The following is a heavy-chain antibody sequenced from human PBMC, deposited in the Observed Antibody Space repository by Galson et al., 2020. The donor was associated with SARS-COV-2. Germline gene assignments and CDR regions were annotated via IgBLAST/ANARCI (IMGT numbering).Heavy chain of an antibody. CDR2: ISSSSSDT. J-gene: IGHJ4*02. Sequence: GESLKISCAASGFTFSAYYLSWIRQAPGKGPEWVSYISSSSSDTNYADSVKGRFIISRDNAKNSLYLQMNSLRVEDTAVYYCARGARGGDYWGQGTLLTVSS. D-gene: IGHD6-6*01. CDR3: ARGARGGDY. CDR1: GFTFSAYY. V-gene: IGHV3-11*06.